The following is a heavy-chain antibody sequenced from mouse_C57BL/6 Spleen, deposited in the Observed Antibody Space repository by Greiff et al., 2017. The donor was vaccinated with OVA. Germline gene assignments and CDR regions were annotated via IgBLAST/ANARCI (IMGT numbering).Heavy chain of an antibody. D-gene: IGHD2-1*01. Sequence: QVQLQQSGAELVRPGSSVKLSCKASGYTFTSYWMDWVKQRPGQGLEWIGNIYPSDSETHYNQKFKDKATLTVDKSSSTAYMQLSSLTSEDSAVYYCAREGGYGNYFDYWGQGTTLTVSS. V-gene: IGHV1-61*01. CDR3: AREGGYGNYFDY. J-gene: IGHJ2*01. CDR2: IYPSDSET. CDR1: GYTFTSYW.